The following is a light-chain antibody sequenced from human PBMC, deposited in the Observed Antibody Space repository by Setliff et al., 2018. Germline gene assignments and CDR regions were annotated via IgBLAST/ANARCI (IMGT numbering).Light chain of an antibody. CDR2: DVS. Sequence: QSALTQPASVSGSPGQSIAISCTGTSSDVGAYDYVSWYQQHPDRAPKLMIYDVSKRPSGVSNRFSGSKSGNTASLTISGLQPEDEADYYCSSYTSSSPYVFGTGTKVTVL. CDR3: SSYTSSSPYV. V-gene: IGLV2-14*01. CDR1: SSDVGAYDY. J-gene: IGLJ1*01.